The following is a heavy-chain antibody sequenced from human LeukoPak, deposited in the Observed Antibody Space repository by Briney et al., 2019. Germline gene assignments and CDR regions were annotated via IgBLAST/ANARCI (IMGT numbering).Heavy chain of an antibody. J-gene: IGHJ6*02. Sequence: PGGSLRLSCAASGFTFSSFAMSWVRQAPGKGLEWVSGISGSGGSTYYADSVKGQFTISRDNSKNTLYLQMNSLRAEDTAVCHCAKGRKSYYYGMDVWGQGTTVTVSS. CDR3: AKGRKSYYYGMDV. CDR2: ISGSGGST. CDR1: GFTFSSFA. V-gene: IGHV3-23*01.